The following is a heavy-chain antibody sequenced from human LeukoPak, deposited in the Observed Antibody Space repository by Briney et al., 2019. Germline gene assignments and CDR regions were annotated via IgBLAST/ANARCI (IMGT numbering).Heavy chain of an antibody. CDR3: ARDTCGYSSGCHRGGFDY. CDR1: GGSISSYY. J-gene: IGHJ4*02. Sequence: SETLSLTCTVSGGSISSYYWSWIRQPPGKGLEWIGYIYYSGSTNYNPSLKSRVTISVDTSKNQFSLKLSSVTAADTAVYYCARDTCGYSSGCHRGGFDYWGQGTLVTVSS. D-gene: IGHD6-19*01. V-gene: IGHV4-59*01. CDR2: IYYSGST.